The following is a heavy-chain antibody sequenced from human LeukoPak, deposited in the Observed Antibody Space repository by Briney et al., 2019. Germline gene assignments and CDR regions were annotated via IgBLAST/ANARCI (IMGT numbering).Heavy chain of an antibody. D-gene: IGHD5-24*01. Sequence: SETLSLTCAVYGGSFSGYYWSWIRQPPGKGLEWIGEINHSGSTNYNPSLKSRVTISVDTSKNQFSLKLSSVTAADTAVYYCARRPVVRWLQYRDWGQGTLVTVSS. V-gene: IGHV4-34*01. CDR1: GGSFSGYY. CDR3: ARRPVVRWLQYRD. J-gene: IGHJ4*02. CDR2: INHSGST.